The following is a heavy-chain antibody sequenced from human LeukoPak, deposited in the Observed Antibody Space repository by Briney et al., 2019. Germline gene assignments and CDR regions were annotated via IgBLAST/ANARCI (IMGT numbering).Heavy chain of an antibody. J-gene: IGHJ4*02. CDR1: GFTFSSYA. CDR2: ISSSSSTI. CDR3: ARDRRQTLPD. Sequence: GGSLRPSCAASGFTFSSYAMNWVRQAPGKGLEWLSYISSSSSTIYYADSVKGRFTISRDNAKDSLYLQMNSLGAEDTAVYYCARDRRQTLPDWGQGTLVTVSS. V-gene: IGHV3-48*01.